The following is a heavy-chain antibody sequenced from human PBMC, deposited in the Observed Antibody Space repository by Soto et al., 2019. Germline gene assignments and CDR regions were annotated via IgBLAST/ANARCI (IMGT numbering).Heavy chain of an antibody. CDR2: ISSNSSTI. Sequence: EVQLVESGGGLVQPGGSLRLSCEASGFTFSNYGINWVRQAPGKGLEWVSHISSNSSTIYYAESVKGRFSISRDNAKNSLYLQMSSLRGEDTAVYYCATSFITTVGTTAWGQGTQVTVSS. D-gene: IGHD1-1*01. J-gene: IGHJ4*02. V-gene: IGHV3-48*01. CDR3: ATSFITTVGTTA. CDR1: GFTFSNYG.